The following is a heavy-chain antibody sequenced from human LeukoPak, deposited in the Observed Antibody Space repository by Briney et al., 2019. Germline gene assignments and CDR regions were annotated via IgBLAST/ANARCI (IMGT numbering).Heavy chain of an antibody. Sequence: PSETLSLTCTVSGGSISSYYWSWIRQPPGKGLEWIGYIYYSGSTNYNPSLKSRVTISVDTSKNQFSLKLSSVTAADTAVYYCAGAGTIAAAGTVWFDPWGQGTLVTVSS. CDR3: AGAGTIAAAGTVWFDP. J-gene: IGHJ5*02. D-gene: IGHD6-13*01. CDR2: IYYSGST. CDR1: GGSISSYY. V-gene: IGHV4-59*01.